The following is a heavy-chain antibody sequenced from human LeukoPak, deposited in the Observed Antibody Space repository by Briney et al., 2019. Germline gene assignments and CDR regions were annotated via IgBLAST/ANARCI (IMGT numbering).Heavy chain of an antibody. Sequence: PGGSLRLSCAASGFTFTSYPMSWVRQAPGKGLEWVSGITGGGGGTYYAASVRGRFTISRDNSKNTLYLQMNSLRVDDTAVYYCAQGEGGTVWGYGNVYWGQGALVTVSS. CDR3: AQGEGGTVWGYGNVY. J-gene: IGHJ4*02. CDR2: ITGGGGGT. V-gene: IGHV3-23*01. CDR1: GFTFTSYP. D-gene: IGHD1-26*01.